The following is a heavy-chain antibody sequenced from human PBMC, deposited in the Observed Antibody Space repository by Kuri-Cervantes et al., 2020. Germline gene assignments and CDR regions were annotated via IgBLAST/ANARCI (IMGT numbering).Heavy chain of an antibody. CDR1: GFPFVAYA. CDR3: AIQRGVPEILTALFDFDY. Sequence: GGSLRLSFAAPGFPFVAYAMHWVRQAPGKGLEGVPGLSWNSGSIGNADSVKARFTISRDNAKNSLYMQMNSLRAEDTALYYCAIQRGVPEILTALFDFDYWGQGTLVTVSS. J-gene: IGHJ4*02. CDR2: LSWNSGSI. V-gene: IGHV3-9*01. D-gene: IGHD3-9*01.